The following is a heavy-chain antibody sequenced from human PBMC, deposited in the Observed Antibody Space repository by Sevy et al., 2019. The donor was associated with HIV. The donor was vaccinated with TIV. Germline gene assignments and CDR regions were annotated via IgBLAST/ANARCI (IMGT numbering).Heavy chain of an antibody. Sequence: GGSLRLSCAASGFTFSSYSMNWVRQAPGKGLEWVSSISSSSSYIYYADSVKGRFTISRDNAKNSLYLQMNSLRAEDTAVYYCAGAQGLGRYYYGMDVWGQGTTVTVSS. V-gene: IGHV3-21*01. CDR3: AGAQGLGRYYYGMDV. D-gene: IGHD4-17*01. CDR1: GFTFSSYS. CDR2: ISSSSSYI. J-gene: IGHJ6*02.